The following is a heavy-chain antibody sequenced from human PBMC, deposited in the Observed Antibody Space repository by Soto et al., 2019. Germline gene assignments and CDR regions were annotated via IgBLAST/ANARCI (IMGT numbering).Heavy chain of an antibody. D-gene: IGHD6-13*01. Sequence: SETLSLTCTVSGGSISSYYWSWIRQPPGKGLEWIGYIYYSGSTNYNPSLKSRVTISVDTSKNQFSLKLSSVTAADTAVYYCARGGSSWYDAFDIWGQGTMVTVSS. V-gene: IGHV4-59*01. CDR3: ARGGSSWYDAFDI. CDR1: GGSISSYY. CDR2: IYYSGST. J-gene: IGHJ3*02.